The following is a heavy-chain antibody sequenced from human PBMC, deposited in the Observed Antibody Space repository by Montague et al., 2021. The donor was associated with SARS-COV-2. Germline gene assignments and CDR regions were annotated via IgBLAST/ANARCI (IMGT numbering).Heavy chain of an antibody. CDR1: GGSFSGYY. CDR2: INHSGST. CDR3: ARGSRQWLVRPPHYYYFDY. D-gene: IGHD6-19*01. V-gene: IGHV4-34*01. J-gene: IGHJ4*02. Sequence: SETLSLTCAVYGGSFSGYYWSWIRQPPGKGLEWIGEINHSGSTNYNPSLKSRVTISVDTSKIQFSLKLSSVTAADTAVYYCARGSRQWLVRPPHYYYFDYWGQGTLVTVSS.